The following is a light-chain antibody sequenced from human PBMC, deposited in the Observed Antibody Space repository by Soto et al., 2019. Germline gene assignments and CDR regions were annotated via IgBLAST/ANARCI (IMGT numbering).Light chain of an antibody. Sequence: NVVTQSPGTLSLSKGERARLSCRASQRISNSYLAWYQQKPGQAPRLLIYGASSRATGIPERFSGSGSVTDLTLTISSLEPEDFAVYYCQQRSNWLITFGQGTRLEIK. CDR3: QQRSNWLIT. CDR2: GAS. CDR1: QRISNSY. V-gene: IGKV3D-20*02. J-gene: IGKJ5*01.